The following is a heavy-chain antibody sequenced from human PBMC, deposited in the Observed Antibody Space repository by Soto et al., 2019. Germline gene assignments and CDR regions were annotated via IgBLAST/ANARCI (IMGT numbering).Heavy chain of an antibody. Sequence: GGSLRLSCEASGFNFRSKDMHWVRQAPGKGLDWVATIRNDGSVKDYADSVKGRFTTSRDNSKNTLYLEMNTLRAEDTALYYCASKTIDDFDYWGQGTLVTVSS. V-gene: IGHV3-33*01. CDR3: ASKTIDDFDY. J-gene: IGHJ4*02. D-gene: IGHD3-3*01. CDR1: GFNFRSKD. CDR2: IRNDGSVK.